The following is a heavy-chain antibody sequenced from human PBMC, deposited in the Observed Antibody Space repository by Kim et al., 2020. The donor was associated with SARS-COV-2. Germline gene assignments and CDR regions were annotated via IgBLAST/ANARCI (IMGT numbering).Heavy chain of an antibody. CDR3: AGGIYDAFDI. CDR1: GFTFSDHY. Sequence: GGSLRLSCAASGFTFSDHYMDWVRQAPGKGLEWVGRTRNKANSYTTEYAASVKGRFTISRDDSKNSLYLQMNSLKTEDTAVYYCAGGIYDAFDIWGQGTMVTVSS. D-gene: IGHD5-12*01. CDR2: TRNKANSYTT. V-gene: IGHV3-72*01. J-gene: IGHJ3*02.